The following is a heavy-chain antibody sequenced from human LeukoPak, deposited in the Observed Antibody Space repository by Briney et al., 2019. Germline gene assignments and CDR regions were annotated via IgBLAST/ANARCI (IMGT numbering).Heavy chain of an antibody. J-gene: IGHJ4*02. CDR1: GFTFSSYA. V-gene: IGHV3-23*01. D-gene: IGHD3-16*02. Sequence: GGSLRLSCAASGFTFSSYAMSWVRQAPGKGLEWVSAISGGGGSTYYADSVKGRFTISRDNSKHTLYLQMNSLRAEDTAVYYCAKDYDYVWGSYRYNYFDYWGQGTLVTVSS. CDR2: ISGGGGST. CDR3: AKDYDYVWGSYRYNYFDY.